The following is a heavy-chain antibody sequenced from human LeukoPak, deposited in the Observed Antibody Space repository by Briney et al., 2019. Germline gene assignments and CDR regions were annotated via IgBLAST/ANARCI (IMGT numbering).Heavy chain of an antibody. CDR1: GGSFSGYY. CDR3: ARGPAPEGNSNYYYYYMDV. CDR2: INHSGST. V-gene: IGHV4-34*01. Sequence: PSETLSLTCAVYGGSFSGYYWSWIRQPPGKGLEWIGEINHSGSTNYNPSLKSRVTISVDTSKNQFSLKLSSVTAADTALYYCARGPAPEGNSNYYYYYMDVWGKGTTVTVSS. J-gene: IGHJ6*03. D-gene: IGHD1/OR15-1a*01.